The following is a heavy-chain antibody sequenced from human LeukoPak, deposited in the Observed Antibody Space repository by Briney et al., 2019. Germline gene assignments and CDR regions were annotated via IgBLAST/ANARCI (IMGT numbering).Heavy chain of an antibody. CDR1: GFTFSSYA. Sequence: GGSLILSCAASGFTFSSYAMSWVRQAPGKGLEWVSAISGSGGSTYYADSVKGRFTISRDNSKNTLYLQMNSLRAEDTAVYYCAKDHEGSPTGYWGQGTLVTVSS. V-gene: IGHV3-23*01. CDR3: AKDHEGSPTGY. CDR2: ISGSGGST. D-gene: IGHD2-15*01. J-gene: IGHJ4*02.